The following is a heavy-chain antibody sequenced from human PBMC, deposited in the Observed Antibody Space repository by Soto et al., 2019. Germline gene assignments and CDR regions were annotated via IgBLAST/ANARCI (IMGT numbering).Heavy chain of an antibody. V-gene: IGHV4-34*01. CDR1: GGSFSGYY. D-gene: IGHD1-20*01. CDR3: ARGFRRLRYNWNDPLVSGMDV. Sequence: SETLSLTWAVYGGSFSGYYWSWIRQPPGKGLEWIREINHSRSTNYNPSLKTRGTISVDTSKNQFSLKLSSVTAADTAVYYCARGFRRLRYNWNDPLVSGMDVWGQGTTVTVSS. J-gene: IGHJ6*02. CDR2: INHSRST.